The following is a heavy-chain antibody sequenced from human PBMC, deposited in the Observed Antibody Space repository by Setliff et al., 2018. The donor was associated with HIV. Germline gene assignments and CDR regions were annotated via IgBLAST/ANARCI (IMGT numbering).Heavy chain of an antibody. CDR3: AREGIAAAGSYSYGFGQIDY. J-gene: IGHJ4*02. D-gene: IGHD6-13*01. CDR1: GYTFTSYG. V-gene: IGHV1-69*13. Sequence: GASVKVSCKASGYTFTSYGISWVRQAPGQGLEWMGGIIPILGTAKYTQKFQGRVTITADESTSTAFMELSSLRSEDTAVYYCAREGIAAAGSYSYGFGQIDYWGQGTLVTVSS. CDR2: IIPILGTA.